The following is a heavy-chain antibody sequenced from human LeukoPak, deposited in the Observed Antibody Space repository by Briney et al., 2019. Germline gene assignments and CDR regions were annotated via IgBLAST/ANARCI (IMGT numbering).Heavy chain of an antibody. CDR1: GGTFSSYA. D-gene: IGHD6-19*01. J-gene: IGHJ5*02. CDR2: IIPILGIA. V-gene: IGHV1-69*04. CDR3: ARASIAVAGPNWFDP. Sequence: GASVKVSCKASGGTFSSYAISWVRQAPGQGLEWMGRIIPILGIANYAQKFQGRVTITADKSTHTAYKELSSLRSEDTAVYYCARASIAVAGPNWFDPWGQGTLVTVSS.